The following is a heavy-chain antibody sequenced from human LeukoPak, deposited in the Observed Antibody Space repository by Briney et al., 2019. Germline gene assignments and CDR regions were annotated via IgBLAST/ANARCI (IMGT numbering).Heavy chain of an antibody. D-gene: IGHD3-10*01. CDR3: ARGGWFIVDY. V-gene: IGHV3-74*01. CDR1: AFIFSGHW. CDR2: INSDGSST. J-gene: IGHJ4*02. Sequence: GGSLRLSCEASAFIFSGHWMNWVRHAPGKGLVWVSRINSDGSSTSYADSVKGRFTISRDNAKNTLYLQMNSLRAEDTAVYYCARGGWFIVDYWGQGTLVTVSS.